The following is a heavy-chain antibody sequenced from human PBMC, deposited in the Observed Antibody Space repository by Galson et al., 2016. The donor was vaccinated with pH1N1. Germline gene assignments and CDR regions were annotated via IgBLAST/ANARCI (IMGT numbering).Heavy chain of an antibody. Sequence: SVKVSCKASGDIFINYPISWVRQAPGQGLEWMGGIMPIFDKPTYAQKFQGRVTITTDKSTSTTYMVLSSLRSEDTAVYYCARGGGTYCLTYWYFNLWGRGTLVTVSS. CDR1: GDIFINYP. V-gene: IGHV1-69*05. D-gene: IGHD2-21*02. CDR2: IMPIFDKP. J-gene: IGHJ2*01. CDR3: ARGGGTYCLTYWYFNL.